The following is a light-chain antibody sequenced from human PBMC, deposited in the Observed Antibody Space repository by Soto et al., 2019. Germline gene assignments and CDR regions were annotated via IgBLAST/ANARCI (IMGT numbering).Light chain of an antibody. J-gene: IGKJ5*01. V-gene: IGKV3-11*01. CDR3: QQRSNWPIT. Sequence: EIVLTQSPGTLSLSPGERADISCRAGQSVSSYLAWYQQKPGQAPRLLIYDASNRATAIPARFSGSGSGTDFTLTISSLEPEDFAVYYCQQRSNWPITFGQGTRLENK. CDR2: DAS. CDR1: QSVSSY.